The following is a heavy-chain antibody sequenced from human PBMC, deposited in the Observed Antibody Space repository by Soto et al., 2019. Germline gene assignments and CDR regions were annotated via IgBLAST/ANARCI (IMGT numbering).Heavy chain of an antibody. D-gene: IGHD1-20*01. V-gene: IGHV4-61*01. CDR3: ARGSYNWKLYYYYGMDV. J-gene: IGHJ6*02. Sequence: PSDTLSLTCTVSGGSVSSGSYYWSWIRQPPGKGLEWIGYIYYSGSTNYNPSLKSRVTISVDTSKNQFSLKLSSVTAADTAVYYCARGSYNWKLYYYYGMDVWGQGTTVTVSS. CDR2: IYYSGST. CDR1: GGSVSSGSYY.